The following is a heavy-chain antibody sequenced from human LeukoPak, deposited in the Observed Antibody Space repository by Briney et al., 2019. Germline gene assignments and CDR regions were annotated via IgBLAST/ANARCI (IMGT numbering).Heavy chain of an antibody. Sequence: ASVKVSCKASGYTFTSYGISWVRQAPGQGLEWMGWISAYNGNTNYAQKLQGRVTMTTDTSTSTAYMELRSLRSDDTAVYYCARDRTVTTDYYYYMDVWGKGTTVTVSS. V-gene: IGHV1-18*01. CDR3: ARDRTVTTDYYYYMDV. CDR1: GYTFTSYG. J-gene: IGHJ6*03. CDR2: ISAYNGNT. D-gene: IGHD4-11*01.